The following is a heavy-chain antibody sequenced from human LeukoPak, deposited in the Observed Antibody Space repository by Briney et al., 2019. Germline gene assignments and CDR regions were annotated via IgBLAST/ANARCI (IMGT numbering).Heavy chain of an antibody. J-gene: IGHJ4*02. CDR2: IHYSGST. CDR3: ACARHSSGWYFDY. D-gene: IGHD6-19*01. V-gene: IGHV4-59*08. Sequence: SETLSLTCTVSGGSISSYYWSWIRQPPGKGPEWIGYIHYSGSTDYKPSLKSRVTISVDTSKNQFSLKLSSMTAADTAVYYCACARHSSGWYFDYWGQGTLVTVSS. CDR1: GGSISSYY.